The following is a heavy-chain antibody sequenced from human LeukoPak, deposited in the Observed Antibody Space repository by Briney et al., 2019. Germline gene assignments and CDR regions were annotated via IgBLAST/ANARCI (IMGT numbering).Heavy chain of an antibody. CDR3: ARGVWGSYRYTGSFDY. CDR1: GGSISSSSYY. D-gene: IGHD3-16*02. CDR2: IYYSGST. J-gene: IGHJ4*02. V-gene: IGHV4-39*01. Sequence: SETLSLTCTVSGGSISSSSYYWGWIRQPPGRWLEWIGSIYYSGSTYYNPSLKSRVTISVDTSKNQFSLKLSSVTAADTAVYYCARGVWGSYRYTGSFDYWGQGTLVIVSS.